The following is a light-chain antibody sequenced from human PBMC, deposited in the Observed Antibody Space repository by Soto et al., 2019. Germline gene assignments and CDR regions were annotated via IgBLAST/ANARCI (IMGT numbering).Light chain of an antibody. CDR2: KAY. J-gene: IGKJ4*01. Sequence: AIQMTQSPSSLSASVGDRVTISCRASQGIGNALGWYQQKPGKPHKVLIYKAYSLESGVQSRFSGSGSGTEFTLTIRSLQPEDFATYFCKQSNSSPPTFGGGTKVDIK. V-gene: IGKV1-13*02. CDR3: KQSNSSPPT. CDR1: QGIGNA.